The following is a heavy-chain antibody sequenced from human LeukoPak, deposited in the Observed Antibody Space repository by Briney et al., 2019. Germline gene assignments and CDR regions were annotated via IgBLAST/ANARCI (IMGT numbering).Heavy chain of an antibody. CDR1: GFVFEEST. Sequence: PGGSLTLTCAASGFVFEESTMHWVRQAPGKGLEWVSLINWDGGTTHYAGSVKGRFTISRDNSKNSLYLQLNSLTSDDTALYYCATGDEDSPMNFYHWGQGTLVTVSS. J-gene: IGHJ4*02. CDR2: INWDGGTT. CDR3: ATGDEDSPMNFYH. V-gene: IGHV3-43*01. D-gene: IGHD5-18*01.